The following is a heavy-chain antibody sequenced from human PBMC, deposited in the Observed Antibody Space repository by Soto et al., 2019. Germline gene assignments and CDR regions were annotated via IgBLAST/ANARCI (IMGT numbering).Heavy chain of an antibody. V-gene: IGHV1-69*01. CDR3: ARPLAPYYDSRFHAFDI. D-gene: IGHD3-22*01. Sequence: QVQLVQSGAEVKKPGSSVKVSCKASGGTFSSYAISWVRQAPGQGLEWMGGIIPIFGTANYAQKFQGRVTITADESTSTAYMERSSLRSEDTAVYYWARPLAPYYDSRFHAFDIWGQGTMVTVSS. J-gene: IGHJ3*02. CDR1: GGTFSSYA. CDR2: IIPIFGTA.